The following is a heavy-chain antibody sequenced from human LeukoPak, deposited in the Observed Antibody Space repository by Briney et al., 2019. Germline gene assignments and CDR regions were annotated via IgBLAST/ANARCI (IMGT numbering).Heavy chain of an antibody. V-gene: IGHV1-2*02. CDR1: GYTLIDYY. D-gene: IGHD3-22*01. Sequence: ASVKVSCKGSGYTLIDYYMLWLQQAPGQGLEWMGWISPNSGGTNYAQNFQGRVTMTRDTSISTAYMELSRLRSDDTAVYYCARDQAYYDSSGYYSASDIWGQGTMVTVSS. J-gene: IGHJ3*02. CDR2: ISPNSGGT. CDR3: ARDQAYYDSSGYYSASDI.